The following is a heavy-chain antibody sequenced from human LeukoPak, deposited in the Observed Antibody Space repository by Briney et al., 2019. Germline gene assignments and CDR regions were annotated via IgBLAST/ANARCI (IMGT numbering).Heavy chain of an antibody. CDR1: GSPFRRLW. CDR3: ARALVAGVTLNALDI. D-gene: IGHD2-15*01. J-gene: IGHJ3*02. CDR2: FEFDGGTT. V-gene: IGHV3-74*01. Sequence: PGGPFRPPSAAPGSPFRRLWTPWVRPAPGQGLVWGARFEFDGGTTNYADSVKGRFTISRDNAKKTLYVQMNSLRAEDTAVYYCARALVAGVTLNALDIWGQGTMVTVSS.